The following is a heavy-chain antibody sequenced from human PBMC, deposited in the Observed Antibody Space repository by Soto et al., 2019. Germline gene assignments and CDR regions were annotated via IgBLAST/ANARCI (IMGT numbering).Heavy chain of an antibody. D-gene: IGHD3-9*01. Sequence: GASVEVSCKASGYTFTSYAISWVRRAPGQGLEWMGGIIPIFGTANYAQKFQGRVTITADESTSTAYMELSSLRSEDTAVYYCARSQGQLRYFDWSINWFDPWGQGTLVTVSS. V-gene: IGHV1-69*13. CDR3: ARSQGQLRYFDWSINWFDP. J-gene: IGHJ5*02. CDR1: GYTFTSYA. CDR2: IIPIFGTA.